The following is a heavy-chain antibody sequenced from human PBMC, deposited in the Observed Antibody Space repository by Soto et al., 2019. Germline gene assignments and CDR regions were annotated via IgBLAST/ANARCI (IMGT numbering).Heavy chain of an antibody. D-gene: IGHD3-10*01. CDR1: VGSISSGGYY. CDR2: IYYSGST. CDR3: ARDSGYYGSGSPYNWFDP. J-gene: IGHJ5*02. V-gene: IGHV4-31*03. Sequence: SETLCLTCTFSVGSISSGGYYWSWIRQHRGKGREWIGYIYYSGSTYYNPSLKSRVTISVDTSKNQFSLKLSSVTAADTAVYYCARDSGYYGSGSPYNWFDPWGQGTLVTVSS.